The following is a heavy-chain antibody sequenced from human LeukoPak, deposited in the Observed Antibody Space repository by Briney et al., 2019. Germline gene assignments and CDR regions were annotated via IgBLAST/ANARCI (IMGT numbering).Heavy chain of an antibody. V-gene: IGHV3-23*01. Sequence: GGSLRLSCAASGFTFSSYAMSWVRQAPGKGLEWVSSISGGGSSTYYADSVKGRFTISRDNSKNTLYLQMNSLRAEDTAVYYCAESSGGRGDPIDYWGQGTLVTVSS. CDR1: GFTFSSYA. J-gene: IGHJ4*02. CDR3: AESSGGRGDPIDY. CDR2: ISGGGSST.